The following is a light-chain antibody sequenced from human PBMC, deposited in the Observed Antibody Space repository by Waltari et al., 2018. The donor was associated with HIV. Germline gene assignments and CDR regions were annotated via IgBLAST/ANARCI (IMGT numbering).Light chain of an antibody. CDR2: EVD. V-gene: IGLV2-14*03. Sequence: SVVTQPASVSGFPGQSITISCTGTDSDLGYIYFVSWYQQHPDKVPKVILFEVDRRASGIPDRFSGSKSGDTASLTISDLRPEDEADYYCASFTKDFTVVFGGGTKVTVL. J-gene: IGLJ2*01. CDR1: DSDLGYIYF. CDR3: ASFTKDFTVV.